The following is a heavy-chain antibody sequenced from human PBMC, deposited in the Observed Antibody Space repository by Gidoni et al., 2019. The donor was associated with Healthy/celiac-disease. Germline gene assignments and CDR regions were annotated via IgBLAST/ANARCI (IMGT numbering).Heavy chain of an antibody. D-gene: IGHD2-21*02. V-gene: IGHV1-69*01. Sequence: QVQLVQSGAEVKKPGSSVKVSCTASGGTFSSYAISWVRQAPGQGLEWMGGIIPIFGTANYAQKFQGRVTITADESTSTAYMELSSLRSEDTAVYYCARASHCGGDCYPLPDYWGQGTLVTVSS. CDR1: GGTFSSYA. CDR3: ARASHCGGDCYPLPDY. J-gene: IGHJ4*02. CDR2: IIPIFGTA.